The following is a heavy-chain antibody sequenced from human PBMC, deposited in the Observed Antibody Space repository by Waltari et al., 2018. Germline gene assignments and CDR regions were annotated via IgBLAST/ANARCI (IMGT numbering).Heavy chain of an antibody. CDR1: GYTCPASY. J-gene: IGHJ4*02. CDR3: ARETLPGNKIIDY. D-gene: IGHD1-1*01. CDR2: INANTGDS. V-gene: IGHV1-2*02. Sequence: QVQLVQSGAEVKEPGASVKVSCKTSGYTCPASYLHWVRQAPGQGLEWMAWINANTGDSKAAQTFQGRVTVTRDTSITTAYLELSGLRSDDTALYYCARETLPGNKIIDYWGQGTLVTVSS.